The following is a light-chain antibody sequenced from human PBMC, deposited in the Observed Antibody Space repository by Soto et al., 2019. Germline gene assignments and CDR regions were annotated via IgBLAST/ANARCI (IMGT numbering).Light chain of an antibody. J-gene: IGKJ1*01. V-gene: IGKV3-20*01. CDR1: QSVSSSY. CDR3: QQYGSSPLWA. Sequence: EIGLTQSPGTLSLSPGERAARSCRASQSVSSSYLAWYQQKPGQAPRLLIYGASSRATGIPDRFSGSGSGTDFTLTISRLEPEDFAVYYCQQYGSSPLWAFGQGTKV. CDR2: GAS.